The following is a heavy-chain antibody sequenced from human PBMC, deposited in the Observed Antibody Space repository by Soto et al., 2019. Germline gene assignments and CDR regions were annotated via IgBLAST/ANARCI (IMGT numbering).Heavy chain of an antibody. CDR1: GFTFTDYY. V-gene: IGHV1-2*02. J-gene: IGHJ4*02. CDR2: ANTNTGET. CDR3: AARYRGFFFCPGDTCIDH. Sequence: QVQLVQSGSEVKKPGASVKVSCKTSGFTFTDYYIHWVRQAPGRGLEWMGWANTNTGETKYAQMFQDRVTMTGDTSLSTAFMDLTTLTSDDTAIYFCAARYRGFFFCPGDTCIDHWGQGSLITVSS. D-gene: IGHD2-8*02.